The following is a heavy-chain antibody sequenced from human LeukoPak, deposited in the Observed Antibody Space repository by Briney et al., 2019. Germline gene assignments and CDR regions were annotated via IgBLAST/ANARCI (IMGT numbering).Heavy chain of an antibody. CDR1: GFTFSDYY. D-gene: IGHD2-15*01. Sequence: TSGGSLRLSCAASGFTFSDYYMSWIRQAPGKGLEWVSYISSSGSTIYYADSVKGRFTISRDNAKNSLYLQMNSLRAEDTAVYYCATAPEETGGSASYFDYWGQGTLVTVSS. CDR2: ISSSGSTI. CDR3: ATAPEETGGSASYFDY. V-gene: IGHV3-11*01. J-gene: IGHJ4*02.